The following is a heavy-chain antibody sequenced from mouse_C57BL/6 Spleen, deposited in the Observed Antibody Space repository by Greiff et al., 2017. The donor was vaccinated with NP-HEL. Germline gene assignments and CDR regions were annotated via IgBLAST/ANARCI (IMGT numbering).Heavy chain of an antibody. D-gene: IGHD1-1*01. Sequence: QVQLQQPGAELVKPGASVKLSCKASGYTFTSYWMQWVKQRPGQGLEWIGEIDPSDSYTNYNQKFKGKATLTVDTSSSTAYMQLSSLTSEDSAVYYCARGLRYQDPLYFDYWGQGTTLTVSS. CDR3: ARGLRYQDPLYFDY. V-gene: IGHV1-50*01. CDR1: GYTFTSYW. J-gene: IGHJ2*01. CDR2: IDPSDSYT.